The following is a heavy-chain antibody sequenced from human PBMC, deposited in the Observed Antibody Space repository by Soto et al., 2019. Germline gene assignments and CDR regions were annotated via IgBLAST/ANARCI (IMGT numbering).Heavy chain of an antibody. D-gene: IGHD1-26*01. CDR2: IYPGDSDT. J-gene: IGHJ6*02. Sequence: GESLKISCKGSGYSFTSYWIGWVRQMPGKGLEWMGIIYPGDSDTRYSPSFQGQVTISADKSISTAYLQWSSLKASDTAMYFFARHRPKYSGSYYYGMDVWGQGTTVTVSS. CDR1: GYSFTSYW. CDR3: ARHRPKYSGSYYYGMDV. V-gene: IGHV5-51*01.